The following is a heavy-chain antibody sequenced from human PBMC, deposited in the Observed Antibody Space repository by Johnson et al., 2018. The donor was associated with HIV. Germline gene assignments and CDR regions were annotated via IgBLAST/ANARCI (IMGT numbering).Heavy chain of an antibody. CDR3: AKWDAFDI. J-gene: IGHJ3*02. CDR2: IWYDGSNK. V-gene: IGHV3-30*02. CDR1: GFTFSSYG. Sequence: VQLVESGGALVQPGGSLRLSCAASGFTFSSYGMHWVRQAPGKGLEWVAVIWYDGSNKYYADSVKGRFTISRANSKNTLYLQMNSLRAENTAVYYCAKWDAFDIWGQGTMVTVSS.